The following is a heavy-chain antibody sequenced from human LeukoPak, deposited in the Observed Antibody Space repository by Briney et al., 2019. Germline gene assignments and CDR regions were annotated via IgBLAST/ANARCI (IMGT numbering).Heavy chain of an antibody. CDR2: ITGSGSSI. D-gene: IGHD6-19*01. V-gene: IGHV3-48*03. Sequence: GGSLRLSCAASGFTFSTYEMNWVRQAPGKGLEWVSYITGSGSSIYYADSVKGRFTISRDNAKNSLYLQMNSLRAEDTAVYYCAKDPRYSSGWYEGYYFDYWGQGTLVTVSS. CDR1: GFTFSTYE. J-gene: IGHJ4*02. CDR3: AKDPRYSSGWYEGYYFDY.